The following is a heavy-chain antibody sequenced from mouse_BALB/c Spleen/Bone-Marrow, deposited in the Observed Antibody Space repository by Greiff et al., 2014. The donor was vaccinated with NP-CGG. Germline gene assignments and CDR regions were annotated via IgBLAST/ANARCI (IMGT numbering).Heavy chain of an antibody. CDR2: ISDGGSYT. J-gene: IGHJ1*01. CDR3: ARFYYYDSSYFDV. CDR1: GFTFSDYY. Sequence: EVMLVESGGGLVKPGGSLKLSCAASGFTFSDYYMYWVRQTPEKRLEWVATISDGGSYTYYPDSVKGRFTISRDNAKNNLYLQMSSLKSEDTAMYYCARFYYYDSSYFDVWGAGTTVTVSS. V-gene: IGHV5-4*02. D-gene: IGHD1-1*01.